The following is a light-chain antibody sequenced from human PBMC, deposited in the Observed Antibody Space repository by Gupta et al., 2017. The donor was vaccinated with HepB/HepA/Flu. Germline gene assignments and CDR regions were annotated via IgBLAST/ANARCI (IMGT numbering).Light chain of an antibody. CDR3: QQDNNCPVT. CDR1: QSVSRD. J-gene: IGKJ2*01. CDR2: GGS. Sequence: IVLRQYPATLSVSPGERATLSCRASQSVSRDLAWYQQKPGQAPRLLIYGGSTRATGVPARFSGSGSGTEFTLTISSLQSEDFAVYYCQQDNNCPVTFGQGTKLEIK. V-gene: IGKV3-15*01.